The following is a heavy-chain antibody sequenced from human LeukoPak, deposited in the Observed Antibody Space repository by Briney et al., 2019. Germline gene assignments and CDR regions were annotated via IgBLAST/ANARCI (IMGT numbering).Heavy chain of an antibody. D-gene: IGHD3-10*01. CDR2: ISSSSSYI. Sequence: PGGSLRLSCAASGFTFSSYSMNWVRQAPGKGLEWVSSISSSSSYIYYADSVKGRFTISRDNAKNSLYLQMNSLRAEDTAVYYCARGPRAMVRGDVDYWGQGTLVTVSS. CDR1: GFTFSSYS. V-gene: IGHV3-21*01. J-gene: IGHJ4*02. CDR3: ARGPRAMVRGDVDY.